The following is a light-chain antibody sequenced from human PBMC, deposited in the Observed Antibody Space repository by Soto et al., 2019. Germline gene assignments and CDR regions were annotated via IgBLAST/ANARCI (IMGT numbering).Light chain of an antibody. V-gene: IGLV2-8*01. J-gene: IGLJ1*01. CDR2: EVN. CDR3: SSYAGSSNV. CDR1: SSDVGGYDY. Sequence: VLTQPASVSGSPGQSITISCTGTSSDVGGYDYVSWYQHHPGKAPKLMIYEVNKRPSGVPDRFSGSKSGNTASPTVSGLQAEDEADYYCSSYAGSSNVFGTGTKVTVL.